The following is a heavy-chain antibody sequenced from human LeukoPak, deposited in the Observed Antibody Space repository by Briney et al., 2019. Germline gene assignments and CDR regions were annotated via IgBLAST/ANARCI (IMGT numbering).Heavy chain of an antibody. D-gene: IGHD5-24*01. CDR3: ARRDALGWYFDY. CDR2: IYSSGST. V-gene: IGHV4-4*07. J-gene: IGHJ4*02. Sequence: SETLSLPCAVSGGSISSYYWNWIRQPAGKGLEWIGRIYSSGSTNYNPSLTSRVTMSVDTSKNQFSLKLSSVTAADTAVYYCARRDALGWYFDYWGQGTLVTVSS. CDR1: GGSISSYY.